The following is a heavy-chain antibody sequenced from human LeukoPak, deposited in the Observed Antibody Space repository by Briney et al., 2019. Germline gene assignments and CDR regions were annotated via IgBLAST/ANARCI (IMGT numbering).Heavy chain of an antibody. Sequence: GRSLRLSCAASGFTFSSYGMHWVRQAPGKGLEWVAFIRYDGSNKYYADSVKGRFTISRDNSKNTLYLQMNSLRAEDTAVYYCAKDEREILLWFGESYTTPDYWGQGTLVTVSS. CDR1: GFTFSSYG. J-gene: IGHJ4*02. V-gene: IGHV3-30*02. CDR3: AKDEREILLWFGESYTTPDY. CDR2: IRYDGSNK. D-gene: IGHD3-10*01.